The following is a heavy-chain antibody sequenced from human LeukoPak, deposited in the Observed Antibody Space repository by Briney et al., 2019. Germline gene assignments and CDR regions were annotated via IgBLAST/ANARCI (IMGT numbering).Heavy chain of an antibody. CDR2: IYYSGST. Sequence: SETLSLTCTVSGGSISSYYWSWIRQPPGKGLEWIGYIYYSGSTNYNPSLKSRVTISVDTSKNQFSLKLSPVTAADTAVYYCARGNPLLDYDLLTGYYEYYFDYWGQGTLVTVSS. CDR1: GGSISSYY. CDR3: ARGNPLLDYDLLTGYYEYYFDY. J-gene: IGHJ4*02. D-gene: IGHD3-9*01. V-gene: IGHV4-59*01.